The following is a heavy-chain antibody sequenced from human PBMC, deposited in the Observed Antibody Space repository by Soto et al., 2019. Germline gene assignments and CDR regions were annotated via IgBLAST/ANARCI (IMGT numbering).Heavy chain of an antibody. CDR3: SRWSEFSSSWYFPDGWVRDYYYGMDV. D-gene: IGHD6-13*01. CDR2: MNPNSGNT. CDR1: GYTFTSYD. V-gene: IGHV1-8*01. Sequence: QVQLVQSGAEVKKPGASVKVSCKASGYTFTSYDINWVRQATGQGLEWMGWMNPNSGNTGYAQKFQGRVTMTRNTSISTAYMELSSLRSEDTAVYYCSRWSEFSSSWYFPDGWVRDYYYGMDVWGQGTTVTVSS. J-gene: IGHJ6*02.